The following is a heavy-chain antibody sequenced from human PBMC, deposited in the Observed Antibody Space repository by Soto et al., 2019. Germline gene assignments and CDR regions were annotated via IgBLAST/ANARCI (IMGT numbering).Heavy chain of an antibody. J-gene: IGHJ6*02. D-gene: IGHD3-10*01. V-gene: IGHV1-69*01. Sequence: QVHLVQSGAEVKKPGSSVRVSCKTSGGTFSSYSFTWVRQAPGQGLEWMGEIIPILNTANFAQKFQSRVNITADEATSTVYMELSSLSPDDTAVYYCARVDYDSTYGFYYYGLDVWGQGTTVTVSS. CDR2: IIPILNTA. CDR1: GGTFSSYS. CDR3: ARVDYDSTYGFYYYGLDV.